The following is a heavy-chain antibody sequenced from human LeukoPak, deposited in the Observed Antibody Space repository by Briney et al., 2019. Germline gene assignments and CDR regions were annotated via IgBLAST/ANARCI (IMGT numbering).Heavy chain of an antibody. Sequence: GGSLRLSCAASGFTFSSYAMSWVRQAPGKGLEWVSAISGSGGSTYYADSVKGRFTISRDNSKNTLYLQMNSLRAEDTAVYYCARDPNRLDAFDVWGQGTMVTVSS. CDR3: ARDPNRLDAFDV. D-gene: IGHD1/OR15-1a*01. J-gene: IGHJ3*01. CDR1: GFTFSSYA. CDR2: ISGSGGST. V-gene: IGHV3-23*01.